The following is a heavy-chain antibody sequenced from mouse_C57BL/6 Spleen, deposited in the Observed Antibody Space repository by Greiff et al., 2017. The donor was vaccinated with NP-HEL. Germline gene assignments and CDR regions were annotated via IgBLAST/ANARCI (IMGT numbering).Heavy chain of an antibody. D-gene: IGHD1-1*01. J-gene: IGHJ4*01. CDR3: AIPYYGRGYAMDY. CDR1: GFNIKDYY. Sequence: VHVKQSGAELVKPGASVKLSCTASGFNIKDYYMHWVKQRTEQGLEWIGRIDPEDGETKYAPKFQGKATITADTSSNTAYLQLSSLTSEDTAVYYCAIPYYGRGYAMDYWGQGTSVTVSS. V-gene: IGHV14-2*01. CDR2: IDPEDGET.